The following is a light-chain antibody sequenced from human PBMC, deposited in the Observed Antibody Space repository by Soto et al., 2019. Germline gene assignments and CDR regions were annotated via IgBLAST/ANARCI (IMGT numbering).Light chain of an antibody. CDR2: EVR. J-gene: IGLJ1*01. CDR3: SLYTSENTYV. Sequence: QSVLTQPPSVSGSPGQSVTISCTGTSTDFVSYNRVSWYQQPPGTAPKLMIYEVRKRPSGVPDRFSGSKSGNTASLTISGLQAADEADYYCSLYTSENTYVFGTGTKVTV. CDR1: STDFVSYNR. V-gene: IGLV2-18*01.